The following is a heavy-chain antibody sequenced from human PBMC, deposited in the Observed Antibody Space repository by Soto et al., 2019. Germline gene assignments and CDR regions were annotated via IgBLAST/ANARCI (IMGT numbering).Heavy chain of an antibody. V-gene: IGHV4-39*01. D-gene: IGHD5-18*01. CDR3: ACIFSGGYGYGFYYDPMDV. J-gene: IGHJ6*02. CDR1: GGSISSSSYY. Sequence: ASETLSLTCTVSGGSISSSSYYWGWICQPPGKGLEWIGSIYYSGSTYYNPSLKSRVTISVDTSKNQFSLKLSSVTAADTAVYYCACIFSGGYGYGFYYDPMDVWGQGTTVT. CDR2: IYYSGST.